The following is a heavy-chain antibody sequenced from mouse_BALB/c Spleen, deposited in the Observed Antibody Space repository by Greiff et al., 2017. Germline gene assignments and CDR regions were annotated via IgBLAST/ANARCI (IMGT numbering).Heavy chain of an antibody. CDR1: GDSITSGY. CDR3: ARFGSSNWYFDV. J-gene: IGHJ1*01. V-gene: IGHV3-8*02. Sequence: EVKLVESGPSLVKPSQTLSLTCSVTGDSITSGYWNWIRKFPGNKLEYMGYISYSGSTYYNPSLKSRISITRDTSKNQYYLQLNSVTTEDTATYYCARFGSSNWYFDVWGAGTTVTVSS. D-gene: IGHD1-1*01. CDR2: ISYSGST.